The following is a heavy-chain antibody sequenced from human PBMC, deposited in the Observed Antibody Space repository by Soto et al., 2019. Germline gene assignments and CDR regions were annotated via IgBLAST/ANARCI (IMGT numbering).Heavy chain of an antibody. Sequence: ASVKVSCKVSGYTLTELSMHWVRQAPGKGXEWMGGFDPEDGETIYAQKFQGRVTMTEDTSTDTAYMELSSLRSEDTAVYYCATDQSGEWELRDFYYGMDVWGQGTTVTVSS. D-gene: IGHD1-26*01. J-gene: IGHJ6*02. CDR1: GYTLTELS. CDR3: ATDQSGEWELRDFYYGMDV. CDR2: FDPEDGET. V-gene: IGHV1-24*01.